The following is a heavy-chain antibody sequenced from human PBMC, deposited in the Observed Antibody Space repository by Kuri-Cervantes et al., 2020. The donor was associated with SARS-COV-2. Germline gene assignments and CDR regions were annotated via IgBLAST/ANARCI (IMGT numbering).Heavy chain of an antibody. CDR3: ARRLGSYYAFDI. V-gene: IGHV3-30-3*01. CDR2: ISYDGSNK. Sequence: GESLKISCAASGFTFSSYAMHWVRPAPGKGLEWVAVISYDGSNKYYADSVKGRFTISRDNSKNTLYLQMNSLRAEDTAVYYCARRLGSYYAFDIWGQGTMVTVSS. J-gene: IGHJ3*02. CDR1: GFTFSSYA. D-gene: IGHD1-26*01.